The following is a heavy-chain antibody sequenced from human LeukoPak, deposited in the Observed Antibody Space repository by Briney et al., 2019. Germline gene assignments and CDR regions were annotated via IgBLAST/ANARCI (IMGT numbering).Heavy chain of an antibody. CDR2: IKEDGSEK. CDR3: ARARYSDF. Sequence: GGSLRLSCVASGLTFSNYWMTWVRQAPGKGLEWVANIKEDGSEKNYADSAKGRFTISRDNAKNSLYLQMNSLRGEDTAVYYCARARYSDFWGQGTLVTVSS. V-gene: IGHV3-7*01. CDR1: GLTFSNYW. J-gene: IGHJ4*02.